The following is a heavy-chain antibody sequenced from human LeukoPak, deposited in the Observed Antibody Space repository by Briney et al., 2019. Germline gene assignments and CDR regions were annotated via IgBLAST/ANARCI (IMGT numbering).Heavy chain of an antibody. V-gene: IGHV1-2*02. CDR1: GYTFTGYY. Sequence: APVKVSCKASGYTFTGYYMHWVRQAPGQGLEWMGWINPNSGGTNYAQKLQGRVTMTRDTSISTAYMELSRLRSDDTAVYYCARENDYYDSSGYAGFDYWGQGTLVTVSS. CDR3: ARENDYYDSSGYAGFDY. D-gene: IGHD3-22*01. J-gene: IGHJ4*02. CDR2: INPNSGGT.